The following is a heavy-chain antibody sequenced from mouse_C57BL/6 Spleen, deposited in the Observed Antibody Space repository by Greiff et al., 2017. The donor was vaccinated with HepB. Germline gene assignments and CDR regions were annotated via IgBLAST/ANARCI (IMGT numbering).Heavy chain of an antibody. CDR2: ISYDGSN. CDR1: GYSITSGYY. Sequence: ESGPGLVKPSQSLSLTCSVTGYSITSGYYWNWIRQFPGNKLEWMGYISYDGSNNYNPSLKNRISITRDTSKNQFFLKLNSVTTEDTATYYCARDYSGDFDYWGQGTTLTVSS. D-gene: IGHD1-1*01. J-gene: IGHJ2*01. V-gene: IGHV3-6*01. CDR3: ARDYSGDFDY.